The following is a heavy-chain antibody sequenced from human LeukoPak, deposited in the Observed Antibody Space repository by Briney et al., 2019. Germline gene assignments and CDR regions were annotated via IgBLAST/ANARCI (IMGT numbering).Heavy chain of an antibody. Sequence: QTGGSLRLSCSASGFTFSRYAMHWVRQAPGKGLEYVSAISSNGGSTYYADSVKSRFTISRDNSRNTLHLQMSSLRVEDTAVYYCVKDSSSGSYFDYWGQGTLVTVSS. D-gene: IGHD3-10*01. CDR3: VKDSSSGSYFDY. CDR1: GFTFSRYA. CDR2: ISSNGGST. V-gene: IGHV3-64D*06. J-gene: IGHJ4*02.